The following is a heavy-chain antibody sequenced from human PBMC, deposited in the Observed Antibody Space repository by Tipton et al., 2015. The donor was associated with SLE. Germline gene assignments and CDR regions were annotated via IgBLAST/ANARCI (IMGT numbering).Heavy chain of an antibody. CDR1: GFTFSSYA. Sequence: QLVQSGGGLVQPGGSLRLSCAASGFTFSSYAMSWVRQAPGKGLEWVSAISGSGGSTYYADSVKGRFTISRDNSKNTLYLQMNSLRAEDTAVYYCAKDPVESGYDYYYGMDVWGQGTTVTVSS. D-gene: IGHD3-3*01. CDR2: ISGSGGST. J-gene: IGHJ6*02. CDR3: AKDPVESGYDYYYGMDV. V-gene: IGHV3-23*04.